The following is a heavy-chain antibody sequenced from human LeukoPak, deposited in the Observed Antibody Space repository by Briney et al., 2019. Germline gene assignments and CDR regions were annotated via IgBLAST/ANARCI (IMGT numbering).Heavy chain of an antibody. CDR3: ARDAGYSYGYSFYYFDY. Sequence: SETLSLTRTVSGGSISSGSYYWSWIRQPAGKGLEWIGRIYTSGSTNYNPSLKSRVTISVDTSKNQFSLRLSSVTAADTALYYCARDAGYSYGYSFYYFDYWGQGTLVTVSS. CDR1: GGSISSGSYY. J-gene: IGHJ4*02. CDR2: IYTSGST. V-gene: IGHV4-61*02. D-gene: IGHD5-18*01.